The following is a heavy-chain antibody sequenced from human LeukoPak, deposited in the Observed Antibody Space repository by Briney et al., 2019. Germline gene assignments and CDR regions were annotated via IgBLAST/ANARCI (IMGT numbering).Heavy chain of an antibody. CDR2: IYYSGST. D-gene: IGHD6-19*01. V-gene: IGHV4-59*08. CDR1: GGSISSYY. Sequence: PSETLSLTCTVSGGSISSYYWTWIRQPPGKGLEWIGNIYYSGSTNYKPSLKSRVTISVDTSKNQFSLKLSSVTAADTAVYYCARQSYSSAWYFFAYWGQGTLVTVSS. CDR3: ARQSYSSAWYFFAY. J-gene: IGHJ4*02.